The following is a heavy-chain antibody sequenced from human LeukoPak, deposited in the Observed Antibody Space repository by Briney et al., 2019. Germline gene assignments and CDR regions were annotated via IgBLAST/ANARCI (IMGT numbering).Heavy chain of an antibody. J-gene: IGHJ4*02. CDR1: GGSFSGYY. D-gene: IGHD3-22*01. Sequence: SETLSLTCAVYGGSFSGYYWNWIRQPPGKGLEWLGEINHSGSTNYNPSLKSRVTISVDTSKNQFFLKLSSVTAADTAVYYCARARKYYYDSSGLLDYWGQGTLVTVSS. CDR2: INHSGST. V-gene: IGHV4-34*01. CDR3: ARARKYYYDSSGLLDY.